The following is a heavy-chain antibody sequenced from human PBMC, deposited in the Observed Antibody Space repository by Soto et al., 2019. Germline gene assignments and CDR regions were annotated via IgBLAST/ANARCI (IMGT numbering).Heavy chain of an antibody. CDR1: GFTFSSYE. J-gene: IGHJ6*02. Sequence: GGSLRLSCAASGFTFSSYEMNWVRQAPGKGLEWVSYISSSGSTIYYADSVKGRFTISRDNAKNSLYLQMNSLRAEDTAVYYCARGLLGSYYYGMDVWRQGTTVTVYS. CDR3: ARGLLGSYYYGMDV. V-gene: IGHV3-48*03. CDR2: ISSSGSTI. D-gene: IGHD3-10*01.